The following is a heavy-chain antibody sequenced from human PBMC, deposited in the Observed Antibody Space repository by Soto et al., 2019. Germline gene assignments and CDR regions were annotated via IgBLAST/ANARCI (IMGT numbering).Heavy chain of an antibody. CDR3: AHSRVDSSGWLSTPPRWFDP. V-gene: IGHV2-5*01. J-gene: IGHJ5*02. CDR1: GFSLSTSGVG. CDR2: IYWNDDK. D-gene: IGHD6-19*01. Sequence: ESGPTLVNPTQTLTLTCTFSGFSLSTSGVGVGWIRQPPGKALEWLALIYWNDDKRYSPSLKSRLTITKDTSKNQVVLTMTNMDPVDTATYYCAHSRVDSSGWLSTPPRWFDPWGQGTLVTVSS.